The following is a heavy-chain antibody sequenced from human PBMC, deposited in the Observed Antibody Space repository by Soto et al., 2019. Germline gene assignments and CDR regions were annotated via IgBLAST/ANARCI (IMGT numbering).Heavy chain of an antibody. J-gene: IGHJ5*02. CDR3: ARDPAGGSGSYSNWFDP. D-gene: IGHD3-10*01. CDR1: GGSISSSNL. CDR2: IYHSGST. V-gene: IGHV4-4*02. Sequence: SETLSLTCAVSGGSISSSNLWSWVRQPPGKGLEWIGEIYHSGSTNYNPSLKSRVTISVDKSKNQFSLKLSSVTAADTAVYYCARDPAGGSGSYSNWFDPWGQGTLVTVSS.